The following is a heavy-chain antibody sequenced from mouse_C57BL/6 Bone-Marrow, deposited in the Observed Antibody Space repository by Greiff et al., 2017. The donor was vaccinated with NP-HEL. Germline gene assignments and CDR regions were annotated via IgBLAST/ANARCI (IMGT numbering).Heavy chain of an antibody. CDR3: ARGWFAY. Sequence: QVQLQQPGAEFVKPGASLKMSCKASGYTFTSYWITWVKQRPGQGLEWIGDIYPGSGSTNYNEKFTSKATLAVDTSYSTAYMQLSSLTSEDSAVYYWARGWFAYWGQGTLVTVSA. CDR2: IYPGSGST. J-gene: IGHJ3*01. CDR1: GYTFTSYW. V-gene: IGHV1-55*01.